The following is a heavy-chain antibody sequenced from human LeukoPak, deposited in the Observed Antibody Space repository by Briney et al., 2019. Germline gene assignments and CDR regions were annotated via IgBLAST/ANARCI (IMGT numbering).Heavy chain of an antibody. CDR1: GFTFSDYY. Sequence: GGSLRLSCAASGFTFSDYYMSWIRQAPGKGLEWVSSITSSSTYIYYADSVKGRFTISRDNAKNSPYLQMNSLRPEDTAVYYCARDSRYYDSSGPTWGQGTLVTVSS. V-gene: IGHV3-11*06. CDR2: ITSSSTYI. D-gene: IGHD3-22*01. J-gene: IGHJ1*01. CDR3: ARDSRYYDSSGPT.